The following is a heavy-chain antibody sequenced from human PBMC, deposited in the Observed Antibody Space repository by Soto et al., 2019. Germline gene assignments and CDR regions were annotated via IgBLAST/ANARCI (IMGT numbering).Heavy chain of an antibody. CDR1: GGSISSSSYY. V-gene: IGHV4-39*01. CDR2: IYYSGST. D-gene: IGHD6-13*01. J-gene: IGHJ4*02. Sequence: SETLSLTCTVSGGSISSSSYYWGWIRQPPGKGLEWIGSIYYSGSTYYNPSLKSRVTISVDTSKNQFSLKLSSVTAADTAVYYCARIGSSSWSGDYWGQGTLVTVSS. CDR3: ARIGSSSWSGDY.